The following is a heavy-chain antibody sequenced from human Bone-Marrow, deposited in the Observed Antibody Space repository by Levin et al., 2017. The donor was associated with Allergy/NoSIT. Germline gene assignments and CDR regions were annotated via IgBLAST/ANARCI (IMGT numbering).Heavy chain of an antibody. V-gene: IGHV3-74*01. Sequence: GESLKISCAASGFTFSDHWMHWVRQAPGKGLVWVSRIKSDGSLTSYADFVMGRFSISRDNAKNTLYLRMNSLSAEDTAVYFCTRHCGGDCYSPSAFEYWGQGIPVTVSS. D-gene: IGHD2-21*02. CDR3: TRHCGGDCYSPSAFEY. J-gene: IGHJ4*02. CDR1: GFTFSDHW. CDR2: IKSDGSLT.